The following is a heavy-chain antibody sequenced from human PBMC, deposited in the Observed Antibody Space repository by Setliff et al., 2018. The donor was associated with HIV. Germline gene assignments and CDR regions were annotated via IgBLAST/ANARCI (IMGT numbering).Heavy chain of an antibody. V-gene: IGHV6-1*01. D-gene: IGHD3-16*01. Sequence: SQTLSLTCAISGDSVSSNTAAWNWIRQSPSRGLEWLGRTYYSSKWSNDYAVSVKSRITINPDTSKNQFSLQLNSVTPEDTAVYFCARGGDWDYNYYMDVWDKGTTVTVSS. CDR3: ARGGDWDYNYYMDV. CDR1: GDSVSSNTAA. J-gene: IGHJ6*03. CDR2: TYYSSKWSN.